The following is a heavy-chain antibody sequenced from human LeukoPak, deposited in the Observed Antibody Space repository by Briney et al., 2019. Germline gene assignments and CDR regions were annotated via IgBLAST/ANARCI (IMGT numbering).Heavy chain of an antibody. Sequence: SQTLSLTCTVSGGSISSGSYYWSWIRQPAGKGLEWIGRIYTSGSTNYNPSPKSRVTTSVDTSKNQFSLKLSSVTAADTAVYYCARDPSSYWYFDLWGRGTLVTVSS. J-gene: IGHJ2*01. CDR1: GGSISSGSYY. V-gene: IGHV4-61*02. CDR2: IYTSGST. CDR3: ARDPSSYWYFDL.